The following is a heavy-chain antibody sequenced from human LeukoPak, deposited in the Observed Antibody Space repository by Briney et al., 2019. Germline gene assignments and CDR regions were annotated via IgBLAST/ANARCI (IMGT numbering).Heavy chain of an antibody. CDR3: AREQPAGSTDY. J-gene: IGHJ4*02. CDR1: GFVLNTYS. CDR2: ISGDGGST. Sequence: PGGSLRLSXAASGFVLNTYSMHWVRQAPGKGLECVSAISGDGGSTYYANSVKGRFTISRDNSKNTLYLQMGSLRPDDTALYYCAREQPAGSTDYWGQGTLVTVSS. D-gene: IGHD2-2*01. V-gene: IGHV3-64*01.